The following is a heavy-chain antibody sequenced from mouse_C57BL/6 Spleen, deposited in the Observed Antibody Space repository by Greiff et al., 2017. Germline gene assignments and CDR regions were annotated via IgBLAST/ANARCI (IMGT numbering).Heavy chain of an antibody. CDR1: GYTFTSYW. D-gene: IGHD6-1*01. J-gene: IGHJ2*01. V-gene: IGHV1-69*01. CDR3: ARSGPLSLAY. CDR2: IDPSDSYT. Sequence: VQLQQPGAELVMPGASVKLSCKASGYTFTSYWLHWVKQRPGHGLEWIGEIDPSDSYTNSNQQFKGKSTLTVDKSSSTAYMQLISLTSEDYAVYYCARSGPLSLAYWGQGTTLTGSS.